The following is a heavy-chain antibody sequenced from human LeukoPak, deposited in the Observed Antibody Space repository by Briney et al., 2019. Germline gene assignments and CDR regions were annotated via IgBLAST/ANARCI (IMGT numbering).Heavy chain of an antibody. J-gene: IGHJ5*02. CDR1: GGSFSGYY. Sequence: PSETLSLTCAVYGGSFSGYYWSWFRKRPGKGLEWIGEFNHSGSTNYNPSLKSRDTISVDTSKNQFSLKLSSVTAADTAVYYCAREGGFLEWLSDNWFDPWGQGTLVTVSS. V-gene: IGHV4-34*01. CDR3: AREGGFLEWLSDNWFDP. D-gene: IGHD3-3*01. CDR2: FNHSGST.